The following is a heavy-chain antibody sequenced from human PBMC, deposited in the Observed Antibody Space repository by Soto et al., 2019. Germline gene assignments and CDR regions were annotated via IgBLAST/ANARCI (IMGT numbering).Heavy chain of an antibody. J-gene: IGHJ5*02. CDR3: ARASSAYYDFWSGYNLPNNWFDP. V-gene: IGHV1-69*06. D-gene: IGHD3-3*01. CDR2: IIPIFGTA. Sequence: GASVKVSCKASGGTFSSYAISWVRQAPGQGLEWMGGIIPIFGTANYAQKFQGRVTITADKSTSTAYMELSSLRSEDTAVYYCARASSAYYDFWSGYNLPNNWFDPWGQGTLVTVSS. CDR1: GGTFSSYA.